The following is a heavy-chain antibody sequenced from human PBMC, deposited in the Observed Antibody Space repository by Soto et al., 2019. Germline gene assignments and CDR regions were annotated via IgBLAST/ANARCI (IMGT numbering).Heavy chain of an antibody. D-gene: IGHD6-13*01. V-gene: IGHV4-30-4*01. Sequence: SETLSLTCTVSGGSISSGDYYWSWIRQPPGKGLEWIGYIYYSGSTYYNPSLKSRVTISVDTSKNQFSLKLSSVTAADTAVYYCARHYSSSWYSAFDIWGQGTMVTVSS. J-gene: IGHJ3*02. CDR1: GGSISSGDYY. CDR2: IYYSGST. CDR3: ARHYSSSWYSAFDI.